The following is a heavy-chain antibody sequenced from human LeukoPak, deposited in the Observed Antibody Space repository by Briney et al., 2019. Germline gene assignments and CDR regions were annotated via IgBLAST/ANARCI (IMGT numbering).Heavy chain of an antibody. J-gene: IGHJ4*02. CDR1: GGSISSDYW. CDR3: VGVGGRFFAY. CDR2: NYHGGNT. Sequence: AGTLSLSCAVSGGSISSDYWCSGRHQPPGRGLGGTGKNYHGGNTNYIPSLKSRVTISVDNSKNQFYLNMTSVTAADTAVYCCVGVGGRFFAYWGEGALVTVSS. D-gene: IGHD3-10*01. V-gene: IGHV4-4*01.